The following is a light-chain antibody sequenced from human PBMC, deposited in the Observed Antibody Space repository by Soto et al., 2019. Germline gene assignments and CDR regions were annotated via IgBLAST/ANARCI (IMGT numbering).Light chain of an antibody. J-gene: IGKJ4*01. CDR1: QSVSSY. V-gene: IGKV3-11*01. Sequence: EIMLTQSPATLSLSPVERATLSCRASQSVSSYLAWYQQKPGQAPRLLIYDASNRATGIPARFSGSGSGTDFTLTISSLEPEDCEVYYCQQRSNWPLTFGGGTKVEIK. CDR3: QQRSNWPLT. CDR2: DAS.